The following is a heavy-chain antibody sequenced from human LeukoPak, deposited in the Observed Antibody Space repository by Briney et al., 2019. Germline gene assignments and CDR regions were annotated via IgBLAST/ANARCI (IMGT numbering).Heavy chain of an antibody. Sequence: GGSLRLSCAASGFTVSSNYMSWVRQAPGKGLEWVSVIYSGGSTYYADSVKGRFTISRDNSKNTLYLQVNSLRAEDTAVYYCARAKRYCSSTSCHPVDYFDYWGQGTLVTVSS. CDR3: ARAKRYCSSTSCHPVDYFDY. V-gene: IGHV3-53*01. CDR1: GFTVSSNY. CDR2: IYSGGST. J-gene: IGHJ4*02. D-gene: IGHD2-2*01.